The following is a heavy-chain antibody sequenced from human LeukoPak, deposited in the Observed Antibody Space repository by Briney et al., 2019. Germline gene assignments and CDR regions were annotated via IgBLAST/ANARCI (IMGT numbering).Heavy chain of an antibody. D-gene: IGHD3-10*01. CDR1: GFTSTTYS. CDR3: ARRESTTMVRGGVDY. CDR2: ISSGSTTI. V-gene: IGHV3-48*01. J-gene: IGHJ4*02. Sequence: GGSLSLSCAASGFTSTTYSMHWVRQNPREGLEWVSYISSGSTTIYYTDSVKGRFTISRDNAKNSLYLQMNSLRADDTAVYYCARRESTTMVRGGVDYWGQGTLVTVSS.